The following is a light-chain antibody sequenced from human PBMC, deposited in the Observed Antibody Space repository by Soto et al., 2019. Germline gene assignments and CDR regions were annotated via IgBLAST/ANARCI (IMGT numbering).Light chain of an antibody. CDR2: QDT. CDR3: QAWDSTYVV. CDR1: KLGDKF. V-gene: IGLV3-1*01. Sequence: SYELTQPPSVSVSPGQTASITCSGDKLGDKFACWYQQKSGQSPVQVIYQDTKWPSGIPERFSGSNSGNTATLTISGTQAMDEADYYCQAWDSTYVVFGGGTKLTVL. J-gene: IGLJ2*01.